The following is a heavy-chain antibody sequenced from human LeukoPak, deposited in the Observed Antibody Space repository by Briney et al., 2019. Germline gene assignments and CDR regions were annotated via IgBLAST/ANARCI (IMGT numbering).Heavy chain of an antibody. Sequence: ASVKVSCKASGYTFTSYAMHWVRQAPGQRLEWMGWINAGNGNTKYSQKFQGRVTITRDTSASTAYMELRSLRSDDTAMYYCARGYCTNGVCPYGMDVWGQGTTVTVSS. J-gene: IGHJ6*02. CDR3: ARGYCTNGVCPYGMDV. CDR2: INAGNGNT. D-gene: IGHD2-8*01. CDR1: GYTFTSYA. V-gene: IGHV1-3*01.